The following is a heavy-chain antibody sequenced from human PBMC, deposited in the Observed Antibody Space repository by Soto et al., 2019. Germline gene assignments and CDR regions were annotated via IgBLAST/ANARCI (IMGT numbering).Heavy chain of an antibody. CDR2: IKQDGSEK. D-gene: IGHD5-18*01. CDR3: ASGPWIQLGSLAY. Sequence: WGSLRLSCSTFEFTFIGYWMSWSRQAPGKWLEWVANIKQDGSEKYYVYSVKGLFTISRDNAHNSLYLQMHSLRAEDTAVYYCASGPWIQLGSLAYWGQGTLVTVYS. CDR1: EFTFIGYW. V-gene: IGHV3-7*03. J-gene: IGHJ4*02.